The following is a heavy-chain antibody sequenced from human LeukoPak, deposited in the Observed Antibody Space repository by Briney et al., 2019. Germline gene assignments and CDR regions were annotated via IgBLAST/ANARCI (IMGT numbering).Heavy chain of an antibody. CDR3: ARGDSTNQDGDYYGLDV. Sequence: KPSETLSLTCTVSGGSISGYYWSWIRQSAGKGLEWIGRIYSIGSTNYNPSLKSRATMSVDTSKNHFSLNLSSVTAADTAVYYCARGDSTNQDGDYYGLDVWGQGTTVTVSS. J-gene: IGHJ6*02. V-gene: IGHV4-4*07. D-gene: IGHD5/OR15-5a*01. CDR2: IYSIGST. CDR1: GGSISGYY.